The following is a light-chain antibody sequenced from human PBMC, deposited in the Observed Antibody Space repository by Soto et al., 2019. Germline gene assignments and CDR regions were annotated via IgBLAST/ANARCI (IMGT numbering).Light chain of an antibody. V-gene: IGKV3-15*01. CDR2: GAA. Sequence: EIVMTQSPATLSLSPGEGATLSCRASQSVSINVAWYQQKPGQAPRLLIYGAATRATGISSRFSGSGSGTEFTLTISSLQSEDSAIYYCQEFNNWPPGTFGQGTKVEIK. CDR3: QEFNNWPPGT. J-gene: IGKJ1*01. CDR1: QSVSIN.